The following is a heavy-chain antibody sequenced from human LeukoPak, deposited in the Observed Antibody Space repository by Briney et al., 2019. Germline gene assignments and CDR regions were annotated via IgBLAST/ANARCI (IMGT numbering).Heavy chain of an antibody. Sequence: ETLSLTCTVSGGSISSYYWSWIRQPAGKGLEWIGRIYTSGGTNYNASLKSRVSMSVDTSKNQFSLKLSSVTAADTAVFYCARENSGSYREFDYWGQGTLVTVSS. CDR2: IYTSGGT. V-gene: IGHV4-4*07. CDR1: GGSISSYY. J-gene: IGHJ4*02. CDR3: ARENSGSYREFDY. D-gene: IGHD1-26*01.